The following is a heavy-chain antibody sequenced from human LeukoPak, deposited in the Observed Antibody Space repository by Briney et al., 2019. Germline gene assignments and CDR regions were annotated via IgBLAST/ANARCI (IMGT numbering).Heavy chain of an antibody. Sequence: SETLSLTCTVSGGSISSYYWSWIRQPAGKGLEWIGRIYTSRSTNYNPSLKSRVTISVDTSKNQFSLKLSSVTAADTAVYYCARGPYYYGSGSYWNWFDPWGQGTLVTVSS. CDR2: IYTSRST. CDR3: ARGPYYYGSGSYWNWFDP. J-gene: IGHJ5*02. CDR1: GGSISSYY. V-gene: IGHV4-4*07. D-gene: IGHD3-10*01.